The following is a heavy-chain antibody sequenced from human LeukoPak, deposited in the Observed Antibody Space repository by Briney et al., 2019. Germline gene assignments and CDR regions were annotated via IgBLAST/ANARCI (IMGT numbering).Heavy chain of an antibody. V-gene: IGHV3-11*01. Sequence: GGSLRVSCAASGFTFSDYYMSWIRQAPGKGLEWVSYISSSGSTKYYADSVKGRFTISRDNAKNSYLQMNSLRAEDTAVYYCARDGHAYGRGSPHYWGQGTLVTVSS. CDR2: ISSSGSTK. CDR3: ARDGHAYGRGSPHY. CDR1: GFTFSDYY. D-gene: IGHD3-10*01. J-gene: IGHJ4*02.